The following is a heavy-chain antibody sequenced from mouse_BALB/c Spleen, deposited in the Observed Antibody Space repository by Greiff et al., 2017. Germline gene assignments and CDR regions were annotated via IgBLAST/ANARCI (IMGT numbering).Heavy chain of an antibody. CDR3: ARHGVYAMDY. V-gene: IGHV5-12-1*01. J-gene: IGHJ4*01. Sequence: EVMLVESGGGLVKPGGSLKLSCAASGFAFSSYDMSWVRQTPEKRLEWVAYISSGGGSTYYPDTVKGRFTISRDNAKNTLYLQMSSLKSEDTAMYYCARHGVYAMDYGGQETSATVSS. CDR2: ISSGGGST. CDR1: GFAFSSYD.